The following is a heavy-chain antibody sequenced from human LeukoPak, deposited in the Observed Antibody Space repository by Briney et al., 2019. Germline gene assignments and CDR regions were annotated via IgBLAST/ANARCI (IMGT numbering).Heavy chain of an antibody. CDR3: ARRGEPLGYYYYYMDV. CDR2: IYYSGST. D-gene: IGHD1-26*01. J-gene: IGHJ6*03. CDR1: GVSISSSSYY. V-gene: IGHV4-39*01. Sequence: SETLSLTCTVSGVSISSSSYYWGWIRQPPGKGLEWIGSIYYSGSTYYNPSLKSRITISVDTSKNQFSLKLSSVTAADTAVYYCARRGEPLGYYYYYMDVWGKGTTVTVSS.